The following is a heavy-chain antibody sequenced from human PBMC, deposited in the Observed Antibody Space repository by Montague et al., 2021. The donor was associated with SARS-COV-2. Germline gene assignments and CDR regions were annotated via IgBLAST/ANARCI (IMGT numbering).Heavy chain of an antibody. V-gene: IGHV6-1*01. CDR1: GDSVSSNSAT. J-gene: IGHJ4*02. CDR2: TYYRSMWKS. CDR3: VRDIEAAGSYDY. Sequence: CAISGDSVSSNSATWNWIRQSPSRGLEWLGRTYYRSMWKSDYARSVKSRIAINPDTSKNQFSPQLSSVTPEDTALYYCVRDIEAAGSYDYWGQGTLVTVSS. D-gene: IGHD6-13*01.